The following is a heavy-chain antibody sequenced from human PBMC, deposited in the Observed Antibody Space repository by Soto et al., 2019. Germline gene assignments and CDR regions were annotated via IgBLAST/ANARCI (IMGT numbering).Heavy chain of an antibody. CDR2: IIPIFGTA. CDR3: ARVGDSSGYYYYYYGMDV. V-gene: IGHV1-69*13. J-gene: IGHJ6*02. Sequence: ASVKVSCKASGGTFSSYAISWVRQAPGQGLEWMGGIIPIFGTANYAQKFQGRVTITADESTSTAYMELSSLRSEDTAVYYCARVGDSSGYYYYYYGMDVWGQGTTVTVSS. CDR1: GGTFSSYA. D-gene: IGHD3-22*01.